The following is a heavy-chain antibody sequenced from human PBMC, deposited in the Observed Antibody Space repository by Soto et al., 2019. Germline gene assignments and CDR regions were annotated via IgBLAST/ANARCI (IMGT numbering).Heavy chain of an antibody. V-gene: IGHV3-30-3*01. J-gene: IGHJ4*02. CDR1: GFTFSSYA. CDR3: AGDRSMDRGWTHY. D-gene: IGHD3-10*01. Sequence: QVQLVESGGGVVQPGRSLRLSCAASGFTFSSYAMHWVRQAPGKGLEWVAVISYDGSNKYYADSVKGRFTISRDNSKNTLYLQMNSLSAEDTAVYYCAGDRSMDRGWTHYWCQGTLVTVST. CDR2: ISYDGSNK.